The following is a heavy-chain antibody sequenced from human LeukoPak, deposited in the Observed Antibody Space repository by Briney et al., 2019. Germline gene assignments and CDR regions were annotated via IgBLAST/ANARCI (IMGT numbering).Heavy chain of an antibody. CDR1: GGSISSGGYY. Sequence: PSQTLSLTCTVSGGSISSGGYYWSWIRQHPGKGLEWIGYIYYSGSTYYNPSLKSRVTISVDTSKNQFSLKLSSVTAADTAVYYCARDNPIFGVVIFDYWGQGTLVTVSS. J-gene: IGHJ4*02. CDR2: IYYSGST. CDR3: ARDNPIFGVVIFDY. V-gene: IGHV4-31*03. D-gene: IGHD3-3*01.